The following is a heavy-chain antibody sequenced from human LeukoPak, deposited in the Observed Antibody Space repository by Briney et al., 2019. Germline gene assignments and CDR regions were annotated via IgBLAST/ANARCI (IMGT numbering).Heavy chain of an antibody. V-gene: IGHV4-39*07. CDR3: ARALPDSSGYLYYFDY. J-gene: IGHJ4*02. CDR2: IYYSGST. Sequence: SETLSLTCTVSGGSISSSSYYWGWIRQPPGKGLEWIGSIYYSGSTNYNPSLKSRVTISVDTSKNQFSLKLSSVTAADTAVYYCARALPDSSGYLYYFDYWGQGTLVTVSS. D-gene: IGHD3-22*01. CDR1: GGSISSSSYY.